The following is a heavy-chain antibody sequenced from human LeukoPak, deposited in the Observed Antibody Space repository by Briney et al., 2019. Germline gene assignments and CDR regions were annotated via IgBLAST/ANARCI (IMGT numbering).Heavy chain of an antibody. CDR2: IYYSGST. V-gene: IGHV4-59*01. J-gene: IGHJ4*02. CDR1: GGSFSGYY. D-gene: IGHD5-24*01. Sequence: SETLSLTCAVYGGSFSGYYWSWIRQPPGKGLEWIGYIYYSGSTNYNPSLKSRVTISVDTSKNQFSLKLSSVTAADTAVYYCARGGRRDGHFDYWGQGTLVTVSS. CDR3: ARGGRRDGHFDY.